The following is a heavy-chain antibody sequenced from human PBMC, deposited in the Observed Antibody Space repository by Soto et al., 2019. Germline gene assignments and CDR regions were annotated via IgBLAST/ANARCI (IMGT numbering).Heavy chain of an antibody. J-gene: IGHJ4*02. V-gene: IGHV1-8*01. CDR1: GYTLTSYD. D-gene: IGHD2-8*01. CDR2: MNPNSGNT. CDR3: ARGRMSYGANVAPDY. Sequence: VQLVQSGAEVKEPGASVKASCKASGYTLTSYDINWVRQATGQGLEWMGWMNPNSGNTGYGQKFQGRVTMTRDTSISTAYMELSSLRSEDTAVYYCARGRMSYGANVAPDYWGQGTLVTVSS.